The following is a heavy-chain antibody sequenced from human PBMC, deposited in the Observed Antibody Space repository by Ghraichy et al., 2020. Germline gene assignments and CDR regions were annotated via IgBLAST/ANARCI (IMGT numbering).Heavy chain of an antibody. J-gene: IGHJ3*02. CDR3: ARDGDYGEQAFDI. CDR1: GGSISSGGYY. D-gene: IGHD4/OR15-4a*01. CDR2: IYYSGST. Sequence: TLSLTCTVSGGSISSGGYYWSWIRQHPGKGLEWIGYIYYSGSTYYNPSLKSRVTISVDTSKNQFSLKLSSVTAADTAVYYCARDGDYGEQAFDIWGQGTMVTVSS. V-gene: IGHV4-31*03.